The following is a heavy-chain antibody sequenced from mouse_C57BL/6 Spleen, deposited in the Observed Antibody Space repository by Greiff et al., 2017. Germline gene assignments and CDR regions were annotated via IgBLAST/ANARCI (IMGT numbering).Heavy chain of an antibody. Sequence: EVKVVESGGGLVQPGGSLSLSCAASGFTFTDYYMSWVRQPPGKALEWLGFIRNKANGYTTEYSASVKGRFTISRANSQTTLYLQMNASRAEESATCFSARDSDDYDYDGDAMDYWGQGTSVTVSS. J-gene: IGHJ4*01. CDR3: ARDSDDYDYDGDAMDY. V-gene: IGHV7-3*01. CDR2: IRNKANGYTT. CDR1: GFTFTDYY. D-gene: IGHD2-4*01.